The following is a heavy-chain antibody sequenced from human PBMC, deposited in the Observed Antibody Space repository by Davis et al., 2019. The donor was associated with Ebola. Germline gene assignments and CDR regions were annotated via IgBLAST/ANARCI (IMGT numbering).Heavy chain of an antibody. D-gene: IGHD1-26*01. Sequence: SETLSLTCAVSGGSISSGGYSWSWIRQPPGKRLEWIGFVYSSGSTYYNPSLESRVTISVDTSKNQFSLKLSSVTAADTAVYYCARDLGGGSWFDPWGQGTLVTVSS. J-gene: IGHJ5*02. CDR1: GGSISSGGYS. CDR2: VYSSGST. CDR3: ARDLGGGSWFDP. V-gene: IGHV4-30-4*07.